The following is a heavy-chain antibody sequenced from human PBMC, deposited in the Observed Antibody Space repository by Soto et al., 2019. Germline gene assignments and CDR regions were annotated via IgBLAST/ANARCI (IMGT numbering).Heavy chain of an antibody. CDR3: AKETPGGDWGVDY. Sequence: GGSLRLSCAASGFTFSAYAMSWVRQAPGKGLEWVSTLSGNGVSTFYVDSVKGRFTISRDNSKNTLNLQMISLRAEDTAVYYCAKETPGGDWGVDYWGQGALVTVSS. J-gene: IGHJ4*02. CDR1: GFTFSAYA. CDR2: LSGNGVST. V-gene: IGHV3-23*01. D-gene: IGHD2-21*02.